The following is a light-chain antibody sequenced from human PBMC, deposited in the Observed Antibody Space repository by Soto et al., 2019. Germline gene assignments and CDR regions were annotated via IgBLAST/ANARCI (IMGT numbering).Light chain of an antibody. CDR2: WAS. CDR1: RSLLYRSNNKNY. V-gene: IGKV4-1*01. CDR3: QQYYNPPWS. J-gene: IGKJ1*01. Sequence: DIVMTQSPGSLAVSLGERATISCRSSRSLLYRSNNKNYLAWYQQRPGQPPRLLIYWASAREPGVPVRFSGSGSGTDVTLTSNSLQPEDVAVYYCQQYYNPPWSFGPGTKVQI.